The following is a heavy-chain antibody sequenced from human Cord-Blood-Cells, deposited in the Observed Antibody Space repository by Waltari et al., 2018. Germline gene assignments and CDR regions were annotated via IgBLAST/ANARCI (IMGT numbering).Heavy chain of an antibody. V-gene: IGHV3-21*01. CDR2: ISSSRSYI. D-gene: IGHD3-16*01. CDR1: GFTFSSYS. CDR3: ATEGGLRYFDY. Sequence: EVQLVESGGGLVKPGGSLRLSCAASGFTFSSYSMNWVRQAPGKGLEWVSSISSSRSYIYYADSVKGRFTISRDNAKNSLYLQMNSLRAEDTAVYYCATEGGLRYFDYWGQGTLVTVSS. J-gene: IGHJ4*02.